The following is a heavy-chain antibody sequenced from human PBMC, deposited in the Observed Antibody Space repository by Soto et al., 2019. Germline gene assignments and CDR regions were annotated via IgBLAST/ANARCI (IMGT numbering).Heavy chain of an antibody. J-gene: IGHJ6*02. Sequence: SQTLSLTCVISGDSVSSNSAAWNWIRQSPSRGLEWLGRTYYRSKWYNDYAVSVKSRITINPDTSKNQFSLQLNSVTPEDTGVYYCARDGPGGIAAHYRCRDVWGQGTTVTVSS. CDR1: GDSVSSNSAA. V-gene: IGHV6-1*01. CDR2: TYYRSKWYN. D-gene: IGHD6-6*01. CDR3: ARDGPGGIAAHYRCRDV.